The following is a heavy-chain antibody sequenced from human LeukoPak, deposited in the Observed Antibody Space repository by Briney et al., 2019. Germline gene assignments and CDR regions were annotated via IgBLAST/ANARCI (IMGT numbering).Heavy chain of an antibody. CDR1: GFTFDDYA. CDR2: ISWNSGSI. Sequence: GGSLRLSCAASGFTFDDYAMHWVRQAPGKGLEWVSGISWNSGSIGYADSEKGRFTISRDNAKNSLYLQMKSLRAEDTALYYCAKDLIWFGELGDYGMDVWGQGTTVTVSS. J-gene: IGHJ6*02. D-gene: IGHD3-10*01. CDR3: AKDLIWFGELGDYGMDV. V-gene: IGHV3-9*01.